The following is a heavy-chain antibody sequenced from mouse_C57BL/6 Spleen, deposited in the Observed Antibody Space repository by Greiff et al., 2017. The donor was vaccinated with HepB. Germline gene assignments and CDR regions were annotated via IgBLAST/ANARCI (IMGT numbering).Heavy chain of an antibody. J-gene: IGHJ1*03. CDR2: ISYDGSN. D-gene: IGHD1-1*01. CDR3: ARGNYGSRLWYFDV. Sequence: VQLKESGPGLVKPSQSLSLTCSVTGYSITSGYYWNWIRQFPGNKLEWMGYISYDGSNNYNPSLKNRISITRDTSKNQFFLKLNSVTTEDTATYYCARGNYGSRLWYFDVWGTGTTVTVSS. CDR1: GYSITSGYY. V-gene: IGHV3-6*01.